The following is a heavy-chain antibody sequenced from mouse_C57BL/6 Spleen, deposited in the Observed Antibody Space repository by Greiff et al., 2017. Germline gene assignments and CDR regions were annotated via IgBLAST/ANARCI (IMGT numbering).Heavy chain of an antibody. Sequence: EVQVVESGGGLVKPGGSLKLSCAASGFTFRSYAMSWVRQTPEKRLEWVATISDGGSYTYYPDNVKGRFTISRDNAKNNLYLQMSHMKSEYTAMYYFARDGPGSWYCDVWGKGTTVTVSS. V-gene: IGHV5-4*01. D-gene: IGHD4-1*01. J-gene: IGHJ1*03. CDR3: ARDGPGSWYCDV. CDR2: ISDGGSYT. CDR1: GFTFRSYA.